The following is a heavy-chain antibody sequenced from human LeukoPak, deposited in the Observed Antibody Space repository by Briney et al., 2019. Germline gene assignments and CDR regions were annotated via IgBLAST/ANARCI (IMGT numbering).Heavy chain of an antibody. Sequence: GGSLRLSCAASGFTVSSYYMSWARQAPGKGLEWVASINHNGNVNYYVDSVKGRFTISRDNAKNSLYLQMSNLRAEDTAVYFCARGGGLDVWGQGATVTVSS. CDR2: INHNGNVN. D-gene: IGHD3-16*01. J-gene: IGHJ6*02. CDR1: GFTVSSYY. CDR3: ARGGGLDV. V-gene: IGHV3-7*03.